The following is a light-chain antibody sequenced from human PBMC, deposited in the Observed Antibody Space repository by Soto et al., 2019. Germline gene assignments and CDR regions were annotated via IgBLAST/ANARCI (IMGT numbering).Light chain of an antibody. CDR2: AAS. CDR1: QGISNY. J-gene: IGKJ1*01. CDR3: QKYNSAPRA. Sequence: DIQMTQSPSSLSASVGDRVTITCRASQGISNYLDWYQQKPGRVPKLLIYAASTLQSGVPSRFSGSGSGKDFTLTISSLPPEDVATYYCQKYNSAPRAFGQGTKVEIK. V-gene: IGKV1-27*01.